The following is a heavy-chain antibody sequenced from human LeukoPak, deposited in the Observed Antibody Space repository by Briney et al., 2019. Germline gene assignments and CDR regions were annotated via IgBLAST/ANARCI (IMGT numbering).Heavy chain of an antibody. CDR1: GFTFSAYS. Sequence: GGSLRLSCAASGFTFSAYSMNWVRQAPGKGLEWISSISSSSSYIYYADSVKGRFTISRDNAKHSLYLQMNSLRAEDTAVYYCARVPSTFYYDSSGYYYWDYWGQGTLVTVSS. D-gene: IGHD3-22*01. V-gene: IGHV3-21*01. CDR2: ISSSSSYI. J-gene: IGHJ4*02. CDR3: ARVPSTFYYDSSGYYYWDY.